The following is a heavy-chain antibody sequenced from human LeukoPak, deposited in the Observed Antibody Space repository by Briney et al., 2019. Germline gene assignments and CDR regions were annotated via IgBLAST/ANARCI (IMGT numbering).Heavy chain of an antibody. V-gene: IGHV1-2*06. Sequence: ASVKVSCKTSGYTFSGYYMHWVRQAPGQVLEWMGRFNPNSGDTKYAQKFQGGITLTWDTSSSTAYMEVSRLRSDDTAVYFCARELFSGYNRKAFDYWGQGTLVTVSS. CDR1: GYTFSGYY. J-gene: IGHJ4*02. D-gene: IGHD1-14*01. CDR3: ARELFSGYNRKAFDY. CDR2: FNPNSGDT.